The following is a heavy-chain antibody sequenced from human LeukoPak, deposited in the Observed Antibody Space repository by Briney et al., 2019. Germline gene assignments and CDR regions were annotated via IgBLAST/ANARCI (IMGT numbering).Heavy chain of an antibody. Sequence: GGSLRLSCAASGFTFDDYAMGWVRQAPGRGLEWVSGINSKGGSLGYAASVKGRFTISRDNAKNSLYLQMNSLRAEDTALYYCARVDSDCSGGSCYTGLFDYWGQGTLVTVSS. J-gene: IGHJ4*02. D-gene: IGHD2-15*01. CDR1: GFTFDDYA. CDR2: INSKGGSL. CDR3: ARVDSDCSGGSCYTGLFDY. V-gene: IGHV3-20*04.